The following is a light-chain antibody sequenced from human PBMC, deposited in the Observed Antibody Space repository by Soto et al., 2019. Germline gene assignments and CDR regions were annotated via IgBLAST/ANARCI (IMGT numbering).Light chain of an antibody. CDR2: AAS. J-gene: IGKJ4*01. V-gene: IGKV1-27*01. CDR3: QKYNSAPLT. CDR1: QGIGVY. Sequence: DIQMTQSPSSLSASLRDRVTITCRAGQGIGVYLAWFQQKPGKVPKLLIDAASALQSGVPSRFSGSGSGPDFTLTISSLQPEDIATYYCQKYNSAPLTFGGGTSVQIK.